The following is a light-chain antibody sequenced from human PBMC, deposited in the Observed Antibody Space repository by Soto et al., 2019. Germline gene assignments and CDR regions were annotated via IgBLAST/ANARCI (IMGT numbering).Light chain of an antibody. CDR3: SSYAGNWDFL. J-gene: IGLJ3*02. Sequence: QSALTQPASVSGSPGQSVTISCTGTSSDVGGYNYVSWYQHHPGKAPKLMIFDVSNRPSGVSDRFSGSKSGNTASLSISGLQADDEADYFCSSYAGNWDFLFGGGTKVTVL. CDR1: SSDVGGYNY. CDR2: DVS. V-gene: IGLV2-14*03.